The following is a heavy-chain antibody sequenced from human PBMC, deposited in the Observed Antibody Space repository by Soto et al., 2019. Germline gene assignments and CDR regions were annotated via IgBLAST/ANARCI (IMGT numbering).Heavy chain of an antibody. V-gene: IGHV3-64D*08. CDR3: ARAYNSYYFDY. CDR1: GFTFSSYA. CDR2: ISSNGGST. J-gene: IGHJ4*02. Sequence: GGSLRLSCSASGFTFSSYAMHWFRQAPGKGLEYVSAISSNGGSTYYADSVKGRFTISRDNSKNTLYLQMSSLRAEDTAVYYCARAYNSYYFDYWGQGTLVTVSS. D-gene: IGHD1-20*01.